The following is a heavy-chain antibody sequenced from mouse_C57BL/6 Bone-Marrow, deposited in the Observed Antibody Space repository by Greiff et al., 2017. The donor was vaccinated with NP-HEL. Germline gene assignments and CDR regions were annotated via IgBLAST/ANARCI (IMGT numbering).Heavy chain of an antibody. V-gene: IGHV1-82*01. D-gene: IGHD1-1*01. CDR2: IYPGDGDT. Sequence: VQLQQSGPELVKPGASVKISCKASGYAFSSSWMNWVKQRPGKGLEWIGRIYPGDGDTNYNGKFKGKATLTADKSSSTAYMQLSSLTSEDSAVYFCARGYYYGSSLFDDWGQGTTLTVSS. CDR1: GYAFSSSW. J-gene: IGHJ2*01. CDR3: ARGYYYGSSLFDD.